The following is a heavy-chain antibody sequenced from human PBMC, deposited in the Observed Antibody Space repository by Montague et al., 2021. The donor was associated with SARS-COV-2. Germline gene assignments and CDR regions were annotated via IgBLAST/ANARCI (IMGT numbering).Heavy chain of an antibody. D-gene: IGHD3-3*01. J-gene: IGHJ6*02. CDR2: IFHSGNT. CDR3: ARDPWRITIFGVVTRYGMDV. Sequence: SETLSLTCAVSGGSISSSNWWSWVRQPPGKGLEWIGEIFHSGNTNYNPSLKSRVTISIDKSKNQFSLKLSSVTAADTAVYYCARDPWRITIFGVVTRYGMDVWGQGTTVTVSS. CDR1: GGSISSSNW. V-gene: IGHV4-4*02.